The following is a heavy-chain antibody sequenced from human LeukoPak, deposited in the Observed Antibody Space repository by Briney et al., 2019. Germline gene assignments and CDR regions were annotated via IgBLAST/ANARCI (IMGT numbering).Heavy chain of an antibody. J-gene: IGHJ4*02. V-gene: IGHV3-48*01. CDR2: INSSSSTI. CDR3: ARDPAAGASFDY. D-gene: IGHD6-13*01. CDR1: GFTFSSYS. Sequence: PGGSLRLSCAASGFTFSSYSMNWVRQAPGKGLEWVSYINSSSSTIYYADSVKGRFTISRDTAKNSLYLQMNSLRAEDTAVYYCARDPAAGASFDYWGQGTLVTVSS.